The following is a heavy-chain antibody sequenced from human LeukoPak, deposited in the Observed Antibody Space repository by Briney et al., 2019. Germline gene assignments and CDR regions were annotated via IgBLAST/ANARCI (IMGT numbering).Heavy chain of an antibody. CDR2: IYPGDSDT. D-gene: IGHD3-22*01. CDR3: VSSSGYYRFDY. J-gene: IGHJ4*02. Sequence: GESLKISCKGSGYGFSTYWIGWVRQMPGKGLEWMGIIYPGDSDTRYSPSFQGQVTISADKSISTAYLQWSSLKASDTAMYYCVSSSGYYRFDYWGQGTLVTVSS. V-gene: IGHV5-51*01. CDR1: GYGFSTYW.